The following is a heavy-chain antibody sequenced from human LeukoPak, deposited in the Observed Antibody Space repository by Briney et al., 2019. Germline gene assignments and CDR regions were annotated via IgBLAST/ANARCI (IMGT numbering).Heavy chain of an antibody. J-gene: IGHJ3*02. CDR2: ISSSSSTI. Sequence: PGGSLRLSCAASGFTFSSYSMNWVRQAPGKGLEWVSYISSSSSTIYYADSVKGRFTISRDNARNSLYLQMNSLRAEDTAVYYCARKGWNDAPLGAFDIWGQGTMVTVSS. V-gene: IGHV3-48*01. CDR1: GFTFSSYS. D-gene: IGHD1-1*01. CDR3: ARKGWNDAPLGAFDI.